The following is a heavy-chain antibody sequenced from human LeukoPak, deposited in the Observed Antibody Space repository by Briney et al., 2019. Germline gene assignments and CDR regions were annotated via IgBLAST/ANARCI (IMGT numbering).Heavy chain of an antibody. J-gene: IGHJ6*02. CDR2: INHSGST. D-gene: IGHD3-3*01. V-gene: IGHV4-34*01. CDR1: GGSFSGYY. Sequence: NPSETLSLTCAVYGGSFSGYYWSWIRQPPGKGLEWIGEINHSGSTNYNPSLKSRVTISVDTSKNQFSLKLSSVTAADTAVYYCAREVYYGFRGYYGMDVWGQGTTVTVSS. CDR3: AREVYYGFRGYYGMDV.